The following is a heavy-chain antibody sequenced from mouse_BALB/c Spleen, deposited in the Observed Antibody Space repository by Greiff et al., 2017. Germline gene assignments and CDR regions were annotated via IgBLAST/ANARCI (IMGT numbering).Heavy chain of an antibody. Sequence: EVKLVESGGGLVKPGGSRKLSCAASGFTFSSFGMHWVRQAPEKGLEWVAYISSGSSTIYYADTVKGRFTISRDNPKNTLFLQMTSLRSEDTAMYYCAREGTTVVAKGVDYWGQGTTLTVSS. V-gene: IGHV5-17*02. D-gene: IGHD1-1*01. CDR1: GFTFSSFG. J-gene: IGHJ2*01. CDR2: ISSGSSTI. CDR3: AREGTTVVAKGVDY.